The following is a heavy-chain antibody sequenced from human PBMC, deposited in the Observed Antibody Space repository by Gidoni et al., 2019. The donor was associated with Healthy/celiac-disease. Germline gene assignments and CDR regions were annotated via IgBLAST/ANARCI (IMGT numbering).Heavy chain of an antibody. D-gene: IGHD6-19*01. CDR1: GFSLSTSGVG. CDR3: AHTTWIAVDGPFDY. CDR2: IYWDDDK. Sequence: QITLKASGPTLVKPTQTLTLTCTFSGFSLSTSGVGVGWIRQPPGKALEWLALIYWDDDKRYSPSLKSRLTITKDTSKNQVVLTMTNMDPVDTATYYCAHTTWIAVDGPFDYWGQGTLVTVSS. J-gene: IGHJ4*02. V-gene: IGHV2-5*02.